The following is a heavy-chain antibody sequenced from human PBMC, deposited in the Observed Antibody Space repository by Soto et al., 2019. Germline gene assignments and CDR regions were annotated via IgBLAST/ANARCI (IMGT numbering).Heavy chain of an antibody. J-gene: IGHJ4*02. CDR3: ARDLQKVVIAATSGFDY. V-gene: IGHV3-33*01. CDR1: GFTFSSYG. D-gene: IGHD2-15*01. CDR2: IWYDGSNK. Sequence: QVQLVESGGGVVQPGRSLRLSCAASGFTFSSYGMHWVRQAPGKGLEWVAVIWYDGSNKYYADSVKGRFTISRDNSENTLSVQMNSLGAEDTAVYYCARDLQKVVIAATSGFDYWGQGTLVTVSS.